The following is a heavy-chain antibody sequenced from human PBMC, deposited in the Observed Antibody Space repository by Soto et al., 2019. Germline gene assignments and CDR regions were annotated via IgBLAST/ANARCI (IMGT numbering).Heavy chain of an antibody. V-gene: IGHV4-59*01. CDR1: GGSFSGYY. Sequence: SETLSLTCAVYGGSFSGYYWSWIRQPPGKGLEWIGYIYYSGSTNYNPSLKSRVTISVDTSKNQFSLKLSSVTAADAAVYYCARDRGSSGSPDYYYGMDVWGQGTTVTV. CDR3: ARDRGSSGSPDYYYGMDV. CDR2: IYYSGST. D-gene: IGHD6-19*01. J-gene: IGHJ6*02.